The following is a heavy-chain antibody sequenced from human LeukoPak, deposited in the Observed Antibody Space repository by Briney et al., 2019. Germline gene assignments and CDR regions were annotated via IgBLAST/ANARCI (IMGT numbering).Heavy chain of an antibody. J-gene: IGHJ5*02. D-gene: IGHD3/OR15-3a*01. CDR1: GGSHTSRY. CDR2: ISDSGDT. Sequence: PSEILSLTCTLSGGSHTSRYWGWIRQPPGKGLEWIGSISDSGDTNYNPALKSRITISVDTSKNQFSLKLNSVTAADTAVYYCARGAKEGSWTRSFDPWGQGILVTVSS. CDR3: ARGAKEGSWTRSFDP. V-gene: IGHV4-59*11.